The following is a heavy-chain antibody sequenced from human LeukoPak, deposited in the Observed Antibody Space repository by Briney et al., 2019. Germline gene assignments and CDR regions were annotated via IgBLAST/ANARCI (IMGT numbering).Heavy chain of an antibody. D-gene: IGHD3-22*01. J-gene: IGHJ4*02. V-gene: IGHV3-23*01. CDR1: GFTSSSYA. CDR2: ISGSGGST. CDR3: AKRVNYYDSSGYSDY. Sequence: GGSLRLSCAASGFTSSSYAMSWVRQAPGKGLEWVSAISGSGGSTYYADSVKGRFTISRDNSKNTLYLQMDSLRAEDTAVYYCAKRVNYYDSSGYSDYWGQGTLVTVSS.